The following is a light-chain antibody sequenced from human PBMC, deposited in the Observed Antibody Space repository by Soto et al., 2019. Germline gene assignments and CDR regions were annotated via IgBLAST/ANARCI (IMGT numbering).Light chain of an antibody. CDR1: QSISSY. V-gene: IGKV1-39*01. J-gene: IGKJ1*01. CDR3: QQSYSTPPWT. Sequence: IQLTQSPSSLSASVGDRVTITCRASQSISSYLNWYQQKPGKAPKLLIYAASSLQSGVPSRFSGXXXXXXXXXXXXSLQPEDFATYYCQQSYSTPPWTFGQVTTA. CDR2: AAS.